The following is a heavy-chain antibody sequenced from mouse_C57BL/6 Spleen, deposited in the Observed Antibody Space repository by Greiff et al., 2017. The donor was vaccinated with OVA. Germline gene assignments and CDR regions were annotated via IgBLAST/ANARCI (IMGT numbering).Heavy chain of an antibody. V-gene: IGHV1-50*01. CDR1: GYTFTSYW. J-gene: IGHJ1*03. D-gene: IGHD2-3*01. CDR2: IDPSDSYT. CDR3: ARRGYDYGYFDV. Sequence: VQLKQPGAELVKPGASVKLSCKASGYTFTSYWMQWVKQRPGQGLEWIGEIDPSDSYTNYNQKFKGKATLTVDTSSSTAYMQLSSLTSEDSAVYYCARRGYDYGYFDVWGTGTTVTVSS.